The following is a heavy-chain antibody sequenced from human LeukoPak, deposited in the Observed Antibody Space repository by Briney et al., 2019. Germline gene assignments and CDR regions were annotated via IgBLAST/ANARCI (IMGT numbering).Heavy chain of an antibody. J-gene: IGHJ4*02. CDR1: GFILKKYG. D-gene: IGHD2/OR15-2a*01. CDR2: VTGTGHKT. Sequence: GESVRLSCAASGFILKKYGMTWVRQAPGKGLQWVAGVTGTGHKTFYADSAKGRFTISRDDANNTMSLHINSLRVEDSAIYYCTKDAKYCNSYICHLDYFQYWGQGILVTVSS. V-gene: IGHV3-23*01. CDR3: TKDAKYCNSYICHLDYFQY.